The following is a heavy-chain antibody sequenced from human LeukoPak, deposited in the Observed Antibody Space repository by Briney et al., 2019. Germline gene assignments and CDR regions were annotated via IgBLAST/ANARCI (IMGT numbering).Heavy chain of an antibody. CDR2: IYCSGST. CDR1: GGSISSGGYY. Sequence: TTSQTLSLTCTVSGGSISSGGYYWSWIRQHPGKGLEWIGYIYCSGSTYYNPSLKSRVTISVDTSKNQFSLKLSSVTVADTAVYYCATLSGGSYNWFDPWGQGTLVTVSS. V-gene: IGHV4-31*03. J-gene: IGHJ5*02. D-gene: IGHD2-15*01. CDR3: ATLSGGSYNWFDP.